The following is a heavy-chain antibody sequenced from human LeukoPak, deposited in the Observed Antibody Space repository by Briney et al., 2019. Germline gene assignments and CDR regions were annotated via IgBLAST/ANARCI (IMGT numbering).Heavy chain of an antibody. Sequence: PSETLSLTCTVSGGSLSSYYWSWIRQPAGKGLEWIGEINHSGSTNYNPSLKSRVTISVDTSKNQFSLKLSSVTAADTAVYYCARRGWLQYYYYFDYWGQGTLVTVSS. CDR1: GGSLSSYY. D-gene: IGHD5-24*01. CDR3: ARRGWLQYYYYFDY. CDR2: INHSGST. V-gene: IGHV4-34*01. J-gene: IGHJ4*02.